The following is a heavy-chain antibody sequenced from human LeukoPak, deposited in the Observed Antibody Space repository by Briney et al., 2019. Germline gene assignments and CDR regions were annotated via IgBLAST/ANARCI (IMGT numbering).Heavy chain of an antibody. V-gene: IGHV3-23*01. Sequence: GGSLRLSCAASGFTFSSYAMSWVRQAPGKGLEWVSAMSGSGGSTYYADSVKGRFTISRDNSKNTLYLQMNSLRAEDTAVYYCAKPEDVLRYFGSASYFVYWGQGTLVTVSS. CDR3: AKPEDVLRYFGSASYFVY. J-gene: IGHJ4*02. D-gene: IGHD3-9*01. CDR1: GFTFSSYA. CDR2: MSGSGGST.